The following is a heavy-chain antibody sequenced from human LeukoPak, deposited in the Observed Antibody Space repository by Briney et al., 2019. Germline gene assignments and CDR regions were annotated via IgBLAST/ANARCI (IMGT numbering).Heavy chain of an antibody. V-gene: IGHV4-59*02. Sequence: PSETLSLTCSVSGASVSSHYWSWIRQPPGKGLEWIGYIYYSVRTNYNPSLKSRVTISVDMPNNQFSLKMSSVTAADTAVYYCARTGDGYNCYNYYYMDVWGKGTTVTVTS. CDR2: IYYSVRT. CDR1: GASVSSHY. J-gene: IGHJ6*03. D-gene: IGHD5-24*01. CDR3: ARTGDGYNCYNYYYMDV.